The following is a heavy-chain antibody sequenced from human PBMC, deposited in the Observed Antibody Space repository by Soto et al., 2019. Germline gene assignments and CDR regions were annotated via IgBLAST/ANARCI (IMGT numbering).Heavy chain of an antibody. CDR3: ARGAFCGGAPGCRDMDV. CDR2: ISAHNGNT. J-gene: IGHJ6*01. V-gene: IGHV1-18*01. CDR1: GYKFISHS. D-gene: IGHD2-21*01. Sequence: QIQLVQSGGEVKKPGASVKVSCKSSGYKFISHSITWVRQAPGQGLEWMGRISAHNGNTNYAQKLQGRVTMTTDTSTNTAYMELRSLRSDDTAVYYCARGAFCGGAPGCRDMDVW.